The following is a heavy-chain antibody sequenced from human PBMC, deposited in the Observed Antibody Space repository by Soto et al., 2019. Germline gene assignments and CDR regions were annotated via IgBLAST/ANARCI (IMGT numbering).Heavy chain of an antibody. D-gene: IGHD1-26*01. Sequence: SCSTLGKPPQTLPLPRTFFWFPPSPLGNFVGGNRQPPGNALEWLARIDWDDDKYYSTSLKTRLTISKDTSKNQVVLTMTNMDPVDTATYYCARIRIVGATLYFDYWGQGTLVTVSS. J-gene: IGHJ4*02. CDR3: ARIRIVGATLYFDY. V-gene: IGHV2-70*11. CDR1: WFPPSPLGNF. CDR2: IDWDDDK.